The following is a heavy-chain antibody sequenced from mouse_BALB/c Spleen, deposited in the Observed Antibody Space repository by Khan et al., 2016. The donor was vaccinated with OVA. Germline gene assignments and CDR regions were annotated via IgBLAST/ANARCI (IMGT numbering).Heavy chain of an antibody. CDR2: INPSNGGT. J-gene: IGHJ3*01. CDR3: TRGGYGSPFAY. CDR1: GYTFTSYY. D-gene: IGHD1-1*01. V-gene: IGHV1S81*02. Sequence: QVQLQQPGAELVKPGASVKLSCKASGYTFTSYYMSWVKQRPGQGLEWIGEINPSNGGTNVNEKFKSKATLTVDKSSSTAYMEVSSLTSEDSAVYYCTRGGYGSPFAYWGQGTLVTVSA.